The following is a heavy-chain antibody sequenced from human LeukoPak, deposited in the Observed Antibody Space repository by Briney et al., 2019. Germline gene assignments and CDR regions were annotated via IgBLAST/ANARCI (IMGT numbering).Heavy chain of an antibody. Sequence: GASVNVSCKASGYTFTGYYMHWVRQAPGQGLEWMGRINPNSGGTNYAQKLQGRVTMTRDTSISTAYMELSRLRSDDTAVYYCARADYGDYVEGFDYWGQGTLVTVSS. J-gene: IGHJ4*02. D-gene: IGHD4-17*01. CDR1: GYTFTGYY. CDR2: INPNSGGT. V-gene: IGHV1-2*06. CDR3: ARADYGDYVEGFDY.